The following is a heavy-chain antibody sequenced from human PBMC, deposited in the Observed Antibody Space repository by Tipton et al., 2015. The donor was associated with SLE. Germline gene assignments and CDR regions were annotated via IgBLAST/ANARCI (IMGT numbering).Heavy chain of an antibody. CDR2: IYSSGST. J-gene: IGHJ5*02. CDR1: GGSISSYY. D-gene: IGHD6-6*01. CDR3: ARGQLGGSGDL. Sequence: TLSLTCTVSGGSISSYYWSWIRQPPGKGLEWIGYIYSSGSTNYNPSLKSRVSMSIDRSKDQISLRLNSMTAADTAVYYCARGQLGGSGDLWGQGTLVTVS. V-gene: IGHV4-59*07.